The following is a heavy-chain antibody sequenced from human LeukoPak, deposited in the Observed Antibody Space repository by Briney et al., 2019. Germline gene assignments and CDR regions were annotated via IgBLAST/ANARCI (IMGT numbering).Heavy chain of an antibody. D-gene: IGHD1/OR15-1a*01. V-gene: IGHV4-34*01. CDR1: GGSFNTYY. CDR3: ARGAADRNNYYYYIDV. J-gene: IGHJ6*03. Sequence: SETLSPTCAVYGGSFNTYYWNWIRQSPGKGLEWIGEINHTGTTNYNPSLKSRFTISVDTSKNQFSLKLTSVTAADTAVYYCARGAADRNNYYYYIDVWGKGTTVTVSS. CDR2: INHTGTT.